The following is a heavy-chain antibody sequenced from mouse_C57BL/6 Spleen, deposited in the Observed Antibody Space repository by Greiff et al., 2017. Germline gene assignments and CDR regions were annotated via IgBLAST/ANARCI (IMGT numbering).Heavy chain of an antibody. V-gene: IGHV1-82*01. CDR2: IYPGDGDT. J-gene: IGHJ2*01. CDR1: GYAFSSSW. CDR3: AIYYDYGGDY. Sequence: QVQLKESGPELVKPGASVKISCKASGYAFSSSWMNWVKQRPGKGLEWIGRIYPGDGDTNYNGKFKGKATLTADKSSSTAYMQLSSLTSEDSAVYFCAIYYDYGGDYWGQGTTLTVSS. D-gene: IGHD2-4*01.